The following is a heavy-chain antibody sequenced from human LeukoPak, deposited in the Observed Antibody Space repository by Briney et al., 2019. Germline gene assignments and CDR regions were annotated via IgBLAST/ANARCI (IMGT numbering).Heavy chain of an antibody. CDR3: ARRSGYYDSSGYYGYYTDV. V-gene: IGHV3-20*01. D-gene: IGHD3-22*01. CDR2: INWNGAST. CDR1: GFTFDDYG. Sequence: GGSLRLSCAASGFTFDDYGMSWVRQAPGKGLEWVSGINWNGASTGYADSVKGRFTISRDNAKNSLYLQMNSLRAEDTALYHCARRSGYYDSSGYYGYYTDVWGKGTTVTVSS. J-gene: IGHJ6*03.